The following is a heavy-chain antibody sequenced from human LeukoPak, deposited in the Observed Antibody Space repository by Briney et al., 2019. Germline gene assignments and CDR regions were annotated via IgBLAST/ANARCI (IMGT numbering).Heavy chain of an antibody. CDR2: INHSGST. V-gene: IGHV4-34*01. CDR3: ARGRRWFGGFNWFDP. D-gene: IGHD3-10*01. CDR1: GGSFSGYY. J-gene: IGHJ5*02. Sequence: SETLSLTCAVYGGSFSGYYWSWIRQPPGKGLEWIGEINHSGSTNYNPSLKSRVTISVDTSKNQFSLKLSSVTAADTAVYYCARGRRWFGGFNWFDPWGQGTLVTVSS.